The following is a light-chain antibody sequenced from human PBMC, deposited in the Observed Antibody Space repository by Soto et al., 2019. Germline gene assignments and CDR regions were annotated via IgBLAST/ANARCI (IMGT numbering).Light chain of an antibody. J-gene: IGKJ3*01. CDR1: QSVSSSY. Sequence: EIVLTQSPGTLSLSPGERATLSCRASQSVSSSYLAWYQQKPGQAPRLLIYGASSRATGIPDRFSGSGSGTDFTLTISTLEPEDFAVYYCQQYGRSPFTFGPGTKVDIK. V-gene: IGKV3-20*01. CDR3: QQYGRSPFT. CDR2: GAS.